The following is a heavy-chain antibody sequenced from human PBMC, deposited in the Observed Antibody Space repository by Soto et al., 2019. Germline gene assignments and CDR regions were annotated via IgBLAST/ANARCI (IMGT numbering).Heavy chain of an antibody. V-gene: IGHV4-34*01. CDR3: ARRNYFYAMDV. CDR1: GASFSDYY. J-gene: IGHJ6*02. Sequence: SETLSLTCAVYGASFSDYYWSWTRQPPGKGLEWIGEINHRGSTNYNPSLKSQVIISVDTSRNQLSLELRSVTAADTAVYYCARRNYFYAMDVWGQGTTVTVSS. CDR2: INHRGST.